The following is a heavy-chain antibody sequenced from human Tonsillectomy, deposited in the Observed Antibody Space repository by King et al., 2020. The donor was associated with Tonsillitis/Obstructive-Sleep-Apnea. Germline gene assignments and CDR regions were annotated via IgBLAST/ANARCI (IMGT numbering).Heavy chain of an antibody. CDR1: GGSISSYY. V-gene: IGHV4-59*01. CDR3: ARVRYSSGWYYFDY. Sequence: QLQESGPGLVKPSETLSLTCTVSGGSISSYYWSWIRQPPRKGLEWIGYIYYSGSTNYNPSLKSRVTISVDTSKNQFSLKLSSVTAADTAVYYCARVRYSSGWYYFDYWGQGTLVTVSP. CDR2: IYYSGST. J-gene: IGHJ4*02. D-gene: IGHD6-19*01.